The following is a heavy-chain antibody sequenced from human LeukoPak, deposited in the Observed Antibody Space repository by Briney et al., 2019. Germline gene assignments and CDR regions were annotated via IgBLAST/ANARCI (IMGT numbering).Heavy chain of an antibody. CDR3: ARDIPTGEQPDLYYYYGMDV. CDR2: ISSSSSYI. V-gene: IGHV3-21*01. Sequence: PGGSLRLSCAASGFTFSSYSMNWVRQAPGKGLEWVSSISSSSSYIYYADSVKGRFTISRDNAKNSLYLQMNSLRADDTAVYYCARDIPTGEQPDLYYYYGMDVWGQGTTVTVSS. CDR1: GFTFSSYS. J-gene: IGHJ6*02. D-gene: IGHD1/OR15-1a*01.